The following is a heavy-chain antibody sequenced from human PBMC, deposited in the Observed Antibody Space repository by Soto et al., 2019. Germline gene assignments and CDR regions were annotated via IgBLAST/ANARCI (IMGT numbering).Heavy chain of an antibody. CDR3: AAGYCSGGSCYYGMDV. J-gene: IGHJ6*02. V-gene: IGHV4-30-4*01. CDR2: IYYSGST. Sequence: SETLSLTCTVSGGSISSGDYYWSWIRQPPGKGLEWIGYIYYSGSTYYNPSLKSRVTISVDTSKNQFSLKLSSVTAADTAVYYCAAGYCSGGSCYYGMDVWGQGTTVTV. CDR1: GGSISSGDYY. D-gene: IGHD2-15*01.